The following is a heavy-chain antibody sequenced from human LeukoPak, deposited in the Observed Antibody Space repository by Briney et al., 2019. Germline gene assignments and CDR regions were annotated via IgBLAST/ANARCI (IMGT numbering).Heavy chain of an antibody. CDR2: ISSSGSTI. V-gene: IGHV3-11*01. Sequence: SGGSLRLSCAASGFTFSDYYMSWIRQAPGKGLEWVSYISSSGSTIYYADSVKGRFTISRDNAKNSLYLQMNSLRAEDTAVYYCASSSYDSGGYSPDYWGQGTLVTVSS. J-gene: IGHJ4*02. CDR3: ASSSYDSGGYSPDY. CDR1: GFTFSDYY. D-gene: IGHD3-22*01.